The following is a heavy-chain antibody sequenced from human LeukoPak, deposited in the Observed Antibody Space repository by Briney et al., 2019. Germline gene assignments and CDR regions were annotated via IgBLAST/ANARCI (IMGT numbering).Heavy chain of an antibody. CDR2: IYPGDSDT. Sequence: GESLKISCKGSGYTFTNCWIGWVRQMPGKGLEWMGIIYPGDSDTRYSPSFQGHVTISADKSINTAYLQWSSLMASDTAMYYCASRGIYGMDVWGQGTTVTVSS. CDR1: GYTFTNCW. J-gene: IGHJ6*02. CDR3: ASRGIYGMDV. V-gene: IGHV5-51*06. D-gene: IGHD1-14*01.